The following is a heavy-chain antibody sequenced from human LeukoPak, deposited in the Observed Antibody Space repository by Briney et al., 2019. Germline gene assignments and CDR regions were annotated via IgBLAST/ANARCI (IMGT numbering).Heavy chain of an antibody. CDR2: ISAYNGNT. V-gene: IGHV1-18*01. CDR3: ARDVNYYDSSGYYWEFDY. CDR1: GYTFTSYG. D-gene: IGHD3-22*01. J-gene: IGHJ4*02. Sequence: EASVKVSCKASGYTFTSYGISWVRQAPGQGLEWMGWISAYNGNTNYAQKLRGRVTMTTDTSTSTAYMELRSLRSDDTAVYYCARDVNYYDSSGYYWEFDYWGQGTLVTVSS.